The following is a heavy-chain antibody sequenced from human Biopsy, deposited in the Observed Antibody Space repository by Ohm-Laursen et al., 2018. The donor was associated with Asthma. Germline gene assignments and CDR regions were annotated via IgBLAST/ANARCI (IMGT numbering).Heavy chain of an antibody. CDR1: GFTFSNFA. Sequence: SLRLSCSASGFTFSNFAMTWVRQAPGKGLEWVSAISGSGGSTYYADSVKGRFTISRDKSKNTLYMQMNSLRAEDTAVYYCAKRGSYFDYWGQGTLVTVSS. D-gene: IGHD1-26*01. CDR2: ISGSGGST. CDR3: AKRGSYFDY. V-gene: IGHV3-23*01. J-gene: IGHJ4*02.